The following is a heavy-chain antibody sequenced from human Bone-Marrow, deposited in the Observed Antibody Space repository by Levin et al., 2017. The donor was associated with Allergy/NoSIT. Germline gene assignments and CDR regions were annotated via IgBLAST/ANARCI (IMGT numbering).Heavy chain of an antibody. J-gene: IGHJ4*02. V-gene: IGHV3-7*04. Sequence: LSLPCAASGFDFRSSWMYWVRQAPGKGLEWVASIKQDGSDLYYVDSVKGRFTVSRDNAKNSLHLQMNSLRAEDTAVYFCARDLITMVRGYSYWGQGTLVTVSS. CDR2: IKQDGSDL. D-gene: IGHD3-10*01. CDR3: ARDLITMVRGYSY. CDR1: GFDFRSSW.